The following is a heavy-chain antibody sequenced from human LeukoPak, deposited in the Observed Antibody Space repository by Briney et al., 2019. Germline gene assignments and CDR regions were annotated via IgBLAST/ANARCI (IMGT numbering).Heavy chain of an antibody. J-gene: IGHJ5*02. D-gene: IGHD6-13*01. CDR3: ARHKVVAAAGDNWFDP. Sequence: SETLSLTCTVSGGSISSSSYYWGWIRQPPGKGLEWIGSIYYSGSTYYNPSLKSRVTISVDTSKNQFSLKLSSVTAADTAVYYCARHKVVAAAGDNWFDPWGQGTLVTVSS. CDR1: GGSISSSSYY. V-gene: IGHV4-39*01. CDR2: IYYSGST.